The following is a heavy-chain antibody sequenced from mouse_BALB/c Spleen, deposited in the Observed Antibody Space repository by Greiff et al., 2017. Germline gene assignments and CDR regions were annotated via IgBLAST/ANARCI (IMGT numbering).Heavy chain of an antibody. Sequence: VQLQQSGAELVRPGTSVKVSCKASGYAFTNYLIEWVKQRPGQGLEWIGVINPGSGGTNYNEKFKGKATLTADKSSSTAYMQLSSLTSDDSAVYFCARYYYGSSPFAYWGQGTLVTVSA. CDR1: GYAFTNYL. CDR3: ARYYYGSSPFAY. V-gene: IGHV1-54*01. D-gene: IGHD1-1*01. CDR2: INPGSGGT. J-gene: IGHJ3*01.